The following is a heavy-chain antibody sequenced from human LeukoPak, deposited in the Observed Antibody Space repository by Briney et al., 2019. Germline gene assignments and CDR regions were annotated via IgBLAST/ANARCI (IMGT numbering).Heavy chain of an antibody. D-gene: IGHD2-2*01. CDR2: IYPGDSDT. CDR3: ASPPARECSSISCPLSY. CDR1: GSSFTTYW. Sequence: PGESLKISCKGSGSSFTTYWIACVRQLPGKGLEWMGIIYPGDSDTRYSPSFQGQVTISVDKSVSAAYLQWSSLKASDTAMYYCASPPARECSSISCPLSYWGQGTLVTVSS. V-gene: IGHV5-51*01. J-gene: IGHJ4*02.